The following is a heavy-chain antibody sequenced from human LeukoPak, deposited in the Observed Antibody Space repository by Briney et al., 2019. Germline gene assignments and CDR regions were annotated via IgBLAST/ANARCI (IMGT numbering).Heavy chain of an antibody. CDR3: ARDRTRFPY. CDR2: IKQDGSEK. D-gene: IGHD1-1*01. V-gene: IGHV3-7*01. Sequence: GGSLRLSCAASGLTFSNYRMSWVRQAPGKGLEGVANIKQDGSEKYHVESVKGRFTITRDNAKNSLYLQMNSLRAEDTAVYYCARDRTRFPYWGQGTLVTVSS. CDR1: GLTFSNYR. J-gene: IGHJ4*02.